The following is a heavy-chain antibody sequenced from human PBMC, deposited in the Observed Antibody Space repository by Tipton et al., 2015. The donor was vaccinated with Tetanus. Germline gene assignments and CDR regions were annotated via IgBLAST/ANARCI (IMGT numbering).Heavy chain of an antibody. Sequence: SLRLSCAASGVAFSSFAMHWVRQAPGKGLEWVAVISYDGSKNNYADSVKGRFTISRDNSKNMLYLQMNSLTTEGTAVYYCAREWTSTVTSKYDYWGQGTLVTVSS. CDR3: AREWTSTVTSKYDY. D-gene: IGHD4-17*01. J-gene: IGHJ4*02. CDR2: ISYDGSKN. CDR1: GVAFSSFA. V-gene: IGHV3-30*04.